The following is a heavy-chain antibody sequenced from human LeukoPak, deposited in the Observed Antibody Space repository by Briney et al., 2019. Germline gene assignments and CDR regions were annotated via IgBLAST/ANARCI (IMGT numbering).Heavy chain of an antibody. CDR3: ARDGSSSSD. J-gene: IGHJ4*02. D-gene: IGHD6-6*01. CDR2: INQDGSEK. V-gene: IGHV3-7*01. Sequence: PGGSLRLSCAASGFTFSNYWMSWVRQAPGKGLEWVANINQDGSEKYYVDSVKGRFTISRDNAKNSLYLQMNSLRAEDTAVYYCARDGSSSSDWGQGTLVTVSS. CDR1: GFTFSNYW.